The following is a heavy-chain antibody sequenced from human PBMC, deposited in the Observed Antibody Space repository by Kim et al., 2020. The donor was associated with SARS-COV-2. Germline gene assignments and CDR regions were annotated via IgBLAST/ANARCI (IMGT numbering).Heavy chain of an antibody. Sequence: GGSLRLSCAASGFTFSSYAMHWVRQAPGKGLEWVAVISYDGSNKYYADSVKGRFTISRDNSKNTLYLQMNSLRAEDTAVYYCARMGVPAAIWRGWFDPWGQGTLVTVSS. J-gene: IGHJ5*02. V-gene: IGHV3-30*04. CDR3: ARMGVPAAIWRGWFDP. CDR1: GFTFSSYA. CDR2: ISYDGSNK. D-gene: IGHD2-2*01.